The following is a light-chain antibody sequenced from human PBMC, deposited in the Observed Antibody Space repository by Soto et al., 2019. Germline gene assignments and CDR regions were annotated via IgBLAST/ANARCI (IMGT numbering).Light chain of an antibody. CDR3: GTWDSSLSSVV. Sequence: QSVLTQPPSVSAAPGQKVTISCSGSSSNIGNNYVSWYQQFPGTAPKLLIYDKNNRPSGIPDRFSGSKSGTSASLGITGLQTGDEADYYCGTWDSSLSSVVFGGGTKVTVL. CDR2: DKN. J-gene: IGLJ2*01. V-gene: IGLV1-51*01. CDR1: SSNIGNNY.